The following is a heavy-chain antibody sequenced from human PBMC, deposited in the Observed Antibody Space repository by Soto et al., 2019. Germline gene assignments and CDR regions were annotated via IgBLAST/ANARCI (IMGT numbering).Heavy chain of an antibody. CDR3: ARLTKGGIGPCNYYYGMDV. CDR2: IYYSGST. J-gene: IGHJ6*02. CDR1: GGSISSGDYY. Sequence: TLSLTCTVSGGSISSGDYYWSWIRQPPGKGLEWIGYIYYSGSTYYNPSLKSRVTISVDTSKNQFSLKLSSVTAADTAVYYCARLTKGGIGPCNYYYGMDVWGQGTTVTVSS. D-gene: IGHD3-16*01. V-gene: IGHV4-30-4*01.